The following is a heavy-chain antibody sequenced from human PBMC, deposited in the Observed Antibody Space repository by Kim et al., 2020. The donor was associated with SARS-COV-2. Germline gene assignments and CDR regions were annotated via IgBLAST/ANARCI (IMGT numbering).Heavy chain of an antibody. Sequence: SETLSLTCTVSGGSISSGGYYWSWIRQHPGKGLEWIGYIYYSGSTYYNPSLKSRVTISVDTSKNQFSLKLSSVTAADTAVYYCARGNVEIVATIPYYYFGMDVWGQGTTVTVSS. J-gene: IGHJ6*02. CDR3: ARGNVEIVATIPYYYFGMDV. CDR1: GGSISSGGYY. D-gene: IGHD5-12*01. V-gene: IGHV4-31*03. CDR2: IYYSGST.